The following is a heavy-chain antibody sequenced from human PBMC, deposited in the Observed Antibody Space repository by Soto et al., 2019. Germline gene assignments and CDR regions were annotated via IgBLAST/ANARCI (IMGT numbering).Heavy chain of an antibody. CDR1: GFTFSTYS. V-gene: IGHV3-48*02. Sequence: GGSLRLSCAASGFTFSTYSMNWVRQAPGKGLEWIAYITFSSSTTFYADSMKGRFTISRDNAKNSLYLQMNSLRDEDTCVYYCARDNGIEGSFDPWGQGTLVTVSS. CDR2: ITFSSSTT. CDR3: ARDNGIEGSFDP. J-gene: IGHJ5*02.